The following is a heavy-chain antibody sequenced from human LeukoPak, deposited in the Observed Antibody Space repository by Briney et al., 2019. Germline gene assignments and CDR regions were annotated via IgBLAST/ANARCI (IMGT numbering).Heavy chain of an antibody. CDR1: GFTFSSYA. J-gene: IGHJ4*02. Sequence: PRGSLRLSCAASGFTFSSYAMSWVRQAPGKGLEWVSAISGSGGSTYYADSVKGRFTISRDNSKNTLYLQMNSLRAEDTAVHYCAKISWNDALFDYWGQGTLVTVSS. CDR3: AKISWNDALFDY. CDR2: ISGSGGST. V-gene: IGHV3-23*01. D-gene: IGHD1-1*01.